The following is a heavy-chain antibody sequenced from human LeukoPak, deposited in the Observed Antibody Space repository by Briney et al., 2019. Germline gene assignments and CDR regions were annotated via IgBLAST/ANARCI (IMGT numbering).Heavy chain of an antibody. Sequence: SETLSLTCAVYGGSFSGYYWSWIRQPPGKGLEWIGEINHSGSTNYNPSLKSRVTISVDASKNQFSLKLSSVTAADTAVYYCARGTMTSVTYYFDYWGQGTLVTVSS. CDR2: INHSGST. V-gene: IGHV4-34*01. D-gene: IGHD4-17*01. J-gene: IGHJ4*02. CDR3: ARGTMTSVTYYFDY. CDR1: GGSFSGYY.